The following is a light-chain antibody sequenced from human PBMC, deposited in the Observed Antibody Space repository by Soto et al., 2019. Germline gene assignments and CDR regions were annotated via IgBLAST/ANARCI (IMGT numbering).Light chain of an antibody. Sequence: QSALTQPASVSGCPGQSITISCTGTSSDVGGYNYVSWYQQHPGKAPKLMIYDVSNRPSGVSNRFSGSKSGNTASLTISGLQAEDEADYYCSSYTSSSTLGVYVFGTGTKLTVL. V-gene: IGLV2-14*01. CDR3: SSYTSSSTLGVYV. CDR2: DVS. CDR1: SSDVGGYNY. J-gene: IGLJ1*01.